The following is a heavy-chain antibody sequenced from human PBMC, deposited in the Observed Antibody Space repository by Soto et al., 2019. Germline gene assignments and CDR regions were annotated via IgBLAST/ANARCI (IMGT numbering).Heavy chain of an antibody. CDR3: LRGGPGVPMYYSDY. J-gene: IGHJ4*02. CDR2: ISPDGTST. D-gene: IGHD3-10*01. V-gene: IGHV3-74*01. CDR1: GFTFSPSW. Sequence: GGSLRLSCAAFGFTFSPSWMHWVRQAPGKGLVWVSRISPDGTSTTYADSVKGRFSISRDDAKNTVYLQMNSLRAEDSAMCYCLRGGPGVPMYYSDYWGQGTQVTVSS.